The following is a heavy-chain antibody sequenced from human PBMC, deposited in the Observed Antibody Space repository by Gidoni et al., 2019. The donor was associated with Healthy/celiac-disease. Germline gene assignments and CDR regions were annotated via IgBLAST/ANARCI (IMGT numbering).Heavy chain of an antibody. CDR3: ARDYYGSGSYAPLVDY. J-gene: IGHJ4*02. CDR2: IWYDGSNK. CDR1: GFTFSSSG. Sequence: QVQLVESGGGVVQPGRSLRLSCAASGFTFSSSGMHWVRQAPGKGLEWVAVIWYDGSNKYYADSVKGRFTISRDNSKNTLYLQMNSLRAEDTAVYYCARDYYGSGSYAPLVDYWGQGTLVTVSS. D-gene: IGHD3-10*01. V-gene: IGHV3-33*01.